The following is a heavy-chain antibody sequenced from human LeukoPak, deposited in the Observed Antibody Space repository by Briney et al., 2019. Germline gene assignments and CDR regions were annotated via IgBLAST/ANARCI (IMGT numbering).Heavy chain of an antibody. V-gene: IGHV4-34*01. J-gene: IGHJ4*02. Sequence: SETLSLTCAVYGGSFSGYYWSWIRQPPGKGLEWIGEINHSGSTNYNPSLKSRVTISVDTSENQFSLKLSSVTAADTAVYYCARAAATSIAARPYDYWGQGTLVTVSS. CDR3: ARAAATSIAARPYDY. CDR2: INHSGST. D-gene: IGHD6-6*01. CDR1: GGSFSGYY.